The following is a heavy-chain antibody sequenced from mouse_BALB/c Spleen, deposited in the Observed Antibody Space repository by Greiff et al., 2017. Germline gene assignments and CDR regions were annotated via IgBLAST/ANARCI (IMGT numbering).Heavy chain of an antibody. CDR2: IDPANGNT. CDR1: GFNIKDTY. J-gene: IGHJ1*01. CDR3: ASRDGYSYWYFDV. D-gene: IGHD2-3*01. Sequence: EVQLQQSGAELVKPGASVKLSCTASGFNIKDTYMHWVQQRPEQGLEWIGRIDPANGNTKYDPKFQGKATITADTSSNTAYLQLSSLTSEDTAVYYCASRDGYSYWYFDVWGAGTTVTVSS. V-gene: IGHV14-3*02.